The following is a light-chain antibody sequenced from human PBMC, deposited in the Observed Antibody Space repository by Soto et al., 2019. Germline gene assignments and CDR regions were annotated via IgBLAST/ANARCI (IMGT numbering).Light chain of an antibody. CDR3: SSYTSSSRV. CDR1: SSDVGGYNY. V-gene: IGLV2-14*01. Sequence: QSALTQPASVSGSPGQSITISCTGTSSDVGGYNYVSWYQQHPGKAPKLMIYDVSYRPSGVSNRFSGSKSGNTASLTISGLQAEDEGDYYCSSYTSSSRVFGGGTKVTVL. CDR2: DVS. J-gene: IGLJ3*02.